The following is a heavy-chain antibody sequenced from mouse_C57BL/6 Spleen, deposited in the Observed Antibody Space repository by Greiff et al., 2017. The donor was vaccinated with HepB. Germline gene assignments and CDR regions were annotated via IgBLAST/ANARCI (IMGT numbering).Heavy chain of an antibody. Sequence: EVQLQQSGPELVKPGASVKISCKASGYTFTDYYMNWVKQSHGKSLEWIGDINPNNGGTSYNQKFKGKATLTVDKSSSTAYMELRSLTSEDSAVYYCARRVLLRVSDYWGQGTTLTVSS. CDR2: INPNNGGT. CDR1: GYTFTDYY. J-gene: IGHJ2*01. V-gene: IGHV1-26*01. D-gene: IGHD1-1*01. CDR3: ARRVLLRVSDY.